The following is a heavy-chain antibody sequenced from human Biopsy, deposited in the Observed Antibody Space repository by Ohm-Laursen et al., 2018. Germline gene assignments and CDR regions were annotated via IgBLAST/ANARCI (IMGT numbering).Heavy chain of an antibody. Sequence: ASVKVSCKASGYTFAGYYLHWVRQAPGHGLEWMGWINPNSGNANYAQSFQGRLTVTRDTSISTAYMELTSLTFDDTAIYYCARVPAYPSIDGYYGLDLWGQGTTVIVSS. CDR3: ARVPAYPSIDGYYGLDL. V-gene: IGHV1-2*02. J-gene: IGHJ6*02. D-gene: IGHD3-9*01. CDR1: GYTFAGYY. CDR2: INPNSGNA.